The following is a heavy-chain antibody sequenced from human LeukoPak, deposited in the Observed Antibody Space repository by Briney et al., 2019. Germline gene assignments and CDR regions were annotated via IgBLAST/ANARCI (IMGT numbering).Heavy chain of an antibody. CDR1: GFTFSDYY. CDR2: IYYSGST. D-gene: IGHD5-12*01. Sequence: GSLRLSCAASGFTFSDYYMSWIRQAPGKGLEWIGYIYYSGSTNYNPSLKSRVTISVDTSKNQFSLKLSSVTAADTAVYYCARGWLLYFDYWGQGTLVTVSS. V-gene: IGHV4-59*01. CDR3: ARGWLLYFDY. J-gene: IGHJ4*02.